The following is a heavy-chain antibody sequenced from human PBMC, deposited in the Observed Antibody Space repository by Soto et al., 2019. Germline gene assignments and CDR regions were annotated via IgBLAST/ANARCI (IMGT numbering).Heavy chain of an antibody. D-gene: IGHD2-15*01. CDR2: IKTDGTST. CDR3: ARDQDTYGQAVFDS. J-gene: IGHJ5*01. V-gene: IGHV3-74*01. Sequence: GGSLRLSCAASGFTLSSRWMHWVRQAPGKGLVWVSRIKTDGTSTSYADTEKGRFTNTRDNAKNTLYLQKNNLKAEDTGMYYCARDQDTYGQAVFDSWGQGT. CDR1: GFTLSSRW.